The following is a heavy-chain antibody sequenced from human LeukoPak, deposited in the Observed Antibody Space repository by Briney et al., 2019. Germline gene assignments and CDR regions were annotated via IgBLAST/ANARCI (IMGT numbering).Heavy chain of an antibody. Sequence: ASVKVSCKTSGYTFTGLYVHWVRQAPGQGLEWMGWINPNTGATNFAQKFQGRVTMTTDTSVSTAYMDLCRLRFDDTAVYYCAREGDYNGSGRGDSWGQGTLVTVSS. CDR1: GYTFTGLY. V-gene: IGHV1-2*02. J-gene: IGHJ4*02. CDR2: INPNTGAT. D-gene: IGHD3-10*01. CDR3: AREGDYNGSGRGDS.